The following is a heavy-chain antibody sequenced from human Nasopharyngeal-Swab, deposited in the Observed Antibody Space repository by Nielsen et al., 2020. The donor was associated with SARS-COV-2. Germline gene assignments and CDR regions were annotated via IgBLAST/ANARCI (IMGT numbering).Heavy chain of an antibody. J-gene: IGHJ6*03. Sequence: SETLSLTCTVSGDSISSGGYYWGWIRQHPGKGLEWIGYIYYSGSTYYNPSLKSRVTISVDTSKNQFSLKLSSVTAADTAVYYCARAAGGGEYFYSYYMDVWGKGTTVTVSS. CDR2: IYYSGST. V-gene: IGHV4-31*03. D-gene: IGHD7-27*01. CDR3: ARAAGGGEYFYSYYMDV. CDR1: GDSISSGGYY.